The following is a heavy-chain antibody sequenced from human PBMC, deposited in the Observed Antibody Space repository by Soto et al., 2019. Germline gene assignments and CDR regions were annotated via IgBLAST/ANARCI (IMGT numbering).Heavy chain of an antibody. V-gene: IGHV3-21*04. J-gene: IGHJ4*02. D-gene: IGHD3-10*01. Sequence: GGSLRLSCAASGFTFSSYSMNWVRQAPGKGLEWVSSISSSSSYIYYADSVKGRFTISRDNAKNQFSLKLSSVTAADTAVYYCARYGSGGWYFDYWGQGTLVTVSS. CDR1: GFTFSSYS. CDR3: ARYGSGGWYFDY. CDR2: ISSSSSYI.